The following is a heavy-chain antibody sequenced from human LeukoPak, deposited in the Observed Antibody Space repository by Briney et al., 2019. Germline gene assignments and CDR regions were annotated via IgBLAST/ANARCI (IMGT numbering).Heavy chain of an antibody. J-gene: IGHJ4*02. CDR2: IVPILDIT. D-gene: IGHD6-19*01. CDR1: GGTFSNYA. Sequence: ASVKVSCKASGGTFSNYAITWVRQAPGQGFEFMGRIVPILDITNYAQKFQGRVTITADRSTTTAYMELSSLRSEDTAVYYCARGIAVADPVTQFDYWGQGTLVTVSS. CDR3: ARGIAVADPVTQFDY. V-gene: IGHV1-69*04.